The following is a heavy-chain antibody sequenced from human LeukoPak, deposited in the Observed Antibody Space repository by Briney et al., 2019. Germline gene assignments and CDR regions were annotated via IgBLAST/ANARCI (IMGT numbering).Heavy chain of an antibody. CDR1: GYTFTNYG. D-gene: IGHD5-12*01. J-gene: IGHJ4*02. Sequence: ASVKVSCTASGYTFTNYGVTWVRQAPGQGLEWMGWISAYNANTNYAQKLQDRVTMTTDTSTSTAYMELRSLRSDDTAVYYCARDHGDVATTRGFDYWGQGTLVTVSS. V-gene: IGHV1-18*01. CDR3: ARDHGDVATTRGFDY. CDR2: ISAYNANT.